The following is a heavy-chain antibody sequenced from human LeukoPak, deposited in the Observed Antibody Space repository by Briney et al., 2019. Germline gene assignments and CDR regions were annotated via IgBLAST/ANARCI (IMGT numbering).Heavy chain of an antibody. Sequence: SETLSLTCTVSGGSISSYYWSWIRQPPGKGLEWIGYIYYSGSTNYNPSLKSRVTISVDTSKNQFSLKLSSVTAADTAVYYCARSRGGIAARRGFDPWGQGTLVTVSS. CDR2: IYYSGST. CDR3: ARSRGGIAARRGFDP. J-gene: IGHJ5*02. V-gene: IGHV4-59*12. CDR1: GGSISSYY. D-gene: IGHD6-6*01.